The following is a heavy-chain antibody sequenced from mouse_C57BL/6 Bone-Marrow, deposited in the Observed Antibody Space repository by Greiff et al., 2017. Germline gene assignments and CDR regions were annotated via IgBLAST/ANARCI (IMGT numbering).Heavy chain of an antibody. D-gene: IGHD2-3*01. J-gene: IGHJ4*01. CDR3: ARSGWLLRYAMDY. CDR1: GYTFTSYG. Sequence: QVQLKESGAELARPGASVKLSCKASGYTFTSYGISWVKQRTGQGLEWIGEIYPRSGNTYYNEKFKGKATLTADKSSSTAYMELRSLTSEDSAVYCCARSGWLLRYAMDYWGQGTSVTVSS. V-gene: IGHV1-81*01. CDR2: IYPRSGNT.